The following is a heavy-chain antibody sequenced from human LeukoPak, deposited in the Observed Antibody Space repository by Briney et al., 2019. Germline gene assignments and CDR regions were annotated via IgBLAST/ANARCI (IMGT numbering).Heavy chain of an antibody. CDR2: ISWNSGSI. CDR3: AKVTIFGVVQNGMDV. CDR1: GFTFDDYA. D-gene: IGHD3-3*01. V-gene: IGHV3-9*01. J-gene: IGHJ6*02. Sequence: GGSLRLSCAASGFTFDDYAMHWVRQAPGKGLEWVSGISWNSGSIGYADSVKGRFTISRDNAKNSLYLQMNSLRAEDTAVYYCAKVTIFGVVQNGMDVWGQGTTVTVSS.